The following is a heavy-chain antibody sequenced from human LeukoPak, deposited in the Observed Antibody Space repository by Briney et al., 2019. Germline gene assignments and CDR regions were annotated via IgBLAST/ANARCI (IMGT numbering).Heavy chain of an antibody. V-gene: IGHV1-2*02. CDR1: GYSFTDYY. Sequence: GASVKVSCKPSGYSFTDYYMHWVRQAPGQGLEWMGWINPNSGGTGAAQKFQGRVTMTRDTSITTVYMEVSWLTSDDTAIYYCARADRLHGGPYLIGPWGQGTLVTVSS. CDR2: INPNSGGT. CDR3: ARADRLHGGPYLIGP. D-gene: IGHD2-21*01. J-gene: IGHJ5*02.